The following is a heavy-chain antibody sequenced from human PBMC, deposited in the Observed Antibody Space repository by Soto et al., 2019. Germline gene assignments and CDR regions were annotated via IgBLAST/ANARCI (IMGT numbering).Heavy chain of an antibody. Sequence: EVQLLESGGGLVQPGGSLRLSCAASGFSFSSYAMNWVRQAPGKGLEWVTTINGGSTTYYADSVKGRFTISSDNSKNTLYLQMNGLRAKDTAVYYCAKDKDWSGVYGMDVWGQWTTVTVS. D-gene: IGHD3-3*01. CDR2: INGGSTT. J-gene: IGHJ6*02. V-gene: IGHV3-23*01. CDR1: GFSFSSYA. CDR3: AKDKDWSGVYGMDV.